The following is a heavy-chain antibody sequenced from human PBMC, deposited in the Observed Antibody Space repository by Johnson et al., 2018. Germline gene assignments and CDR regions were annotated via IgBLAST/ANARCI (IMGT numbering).Heavy chain of an antibody. Sequence: QVQLVQSGGGVVQXGRSLGLSCAASGFTFSSYGMHWVRQAPGKGLEWVAFISYDGSNKYYADSVKGRFTIPRDNSKNALCLQMNSLRAEDTAVYYCARVSRYFDGPYYYGMDVWGQGTTVTVSS. CDR1: GFTFSSYG. D-gene: IGHD3-9*01. CDR3: ARVSRYFDGPYYYGMDV. J-gene: IGHJ6*02. V-gene: IGHV3-30*03. CDR2: ISYDGSNK.